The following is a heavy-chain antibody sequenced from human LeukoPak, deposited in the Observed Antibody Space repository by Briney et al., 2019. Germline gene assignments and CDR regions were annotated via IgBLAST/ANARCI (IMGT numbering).Heavy chain of an antibody. Sequence: PGESLEISCKGSGYSFTSYWIGWVRQMPGKGLEWMGIIYPGDSDTRYSPSFQGQVTISADKSISTAYLQWSSLKASDTAMYYCARQQLAADYYFDYWGQGTLVTVSS. V-gene: IGHV5-51*01. CDR2: IYPGDSDT. D-gene: IGHD6-6*01. CDR3: ARQQLAADYYFDY. CDR1: GYSFTSYW. J-gene: IGHJ4*02.